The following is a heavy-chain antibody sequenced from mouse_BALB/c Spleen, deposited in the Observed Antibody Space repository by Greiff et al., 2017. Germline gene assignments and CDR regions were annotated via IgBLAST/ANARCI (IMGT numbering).Heavy chain of an antibody. V-gene: IGHV14-3*02. CDR2: IDPANGNT. CDR1: GFNIKDTY. CDR3: AIFDFDY. J-gene: IGHJ2*01. Sequence: EVKLMESGAELVRSGASVKLSCTASGFNIKDTYMHWVKQRPEQGLEWIGRIDPANGNTKYDPKFQGKATITADTSSNTAYLQLSSLTSEDTAVYYCAIFDFDYWGQGTTLTVSS.